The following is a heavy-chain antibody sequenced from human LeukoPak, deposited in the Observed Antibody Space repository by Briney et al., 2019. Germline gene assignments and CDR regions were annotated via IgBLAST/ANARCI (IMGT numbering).Heavy chain of an antibody. V-gene: IGHV3-21*01. CDR3: ARDSLPSYDTSRYYRSWFDP. D-gene: IGHD3-22*01. CDR2: IISCSSYI. CDR1: GFTFSGYS. J-gene: IGHJ5*02. Sequence: GGSLRLSCAASGFTFSGYSMNWVRQAPGKGLEWVSSIISCSSYIYYADSVKGRFTISRDNAKNSLYLQMNSLRVEDTAVYYCARDSLPSYDTSRYYRSWFDPWGQGTLVTVSS.